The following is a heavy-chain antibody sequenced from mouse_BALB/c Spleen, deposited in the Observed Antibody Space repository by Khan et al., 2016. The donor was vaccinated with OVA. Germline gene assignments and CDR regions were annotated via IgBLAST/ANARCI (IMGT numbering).Heavy chain of an antibody. J-gene: IGHJ2*01. CDR2: TDPANVNT. CDR1: GYNIKDIY. V-gene: IGHV14-3*02. CDR3: RISTINA. Sequence: VQLKESGAELVKPAASLKLSCTASGYNIKDIYIHWVKQRPEKGLERIRRTDPANVNTKYDPKLQGMATITADTSSNTAYLQLSSLTSEDTAVYYCRISTINAWGQGTTLTVSS.